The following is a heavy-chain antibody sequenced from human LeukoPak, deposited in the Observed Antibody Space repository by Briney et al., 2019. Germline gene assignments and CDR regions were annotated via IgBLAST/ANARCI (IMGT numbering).Heavy chain of an antibody. D-gene: IGHD3-22*01. V-gene: IGHV3-21*01. CDR1: EFTFRSYS. CDR2: ISSNGGYI. CDR3: ASAGPNYDSSGYVY. J-gene: IGHJ4*02. Sequence: GGSLRLSCAGSEFTFRSYSMSWVRQPPGKGLEWVSSISSNGGYIYYADSVKGRFTISRDNARDSVSLQMKSLRAEDTAVYYCASAGPNYDSSGYVYWGQGTPVTVSS.